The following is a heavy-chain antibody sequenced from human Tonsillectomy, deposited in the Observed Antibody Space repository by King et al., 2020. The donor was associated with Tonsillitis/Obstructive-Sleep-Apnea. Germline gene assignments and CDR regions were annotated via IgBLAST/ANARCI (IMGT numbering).Heavy chain of an antibody. CDR3: ARVGGRGYSGYDFDL. CDR1: GYTFTGYY. CDR2: INPNSGGT. J-gene: IGHJ2*01. V-gene: IGHV1-2*02. D-gene: IGHD5-12*01. Sequence: VQLVESGAEVKKPGASVKVSCKASGYTFTGYYMHWVRQAPGQGLEWMGWINPNSGGTNYAQKFQGRVTMTRDTSISTAYMELSRLRSDDTAVYYCARVGGRGYSGYDFDLWGRGTLVTVSS.